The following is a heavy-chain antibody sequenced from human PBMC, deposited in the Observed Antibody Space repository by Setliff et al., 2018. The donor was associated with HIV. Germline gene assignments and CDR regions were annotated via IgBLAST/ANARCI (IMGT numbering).Heavy chain of an antibody. D-gene: IGHD3-16*02. CDR3: ARDLGVSYRHYIKGNYFDN. J-gene: IGHJ4*02. Sequence: GASVKVSCKASGYTFTNYAIHWVRQAPGQGLEWMGWISTYGGSTNYAQKFQGRVSMTTDTSTSTVYMELTNLRSDDTAVYYCARDLGVSYRHYIKGNYFDNWGQGTLVTV. CDR1: GYTFTNYA. CDR2: ISTYGGST. V-gene: IGHV1-18*01.